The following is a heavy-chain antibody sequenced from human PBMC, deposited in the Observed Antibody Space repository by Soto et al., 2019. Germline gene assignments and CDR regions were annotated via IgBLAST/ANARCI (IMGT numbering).Heavy chain of an antibody. CDR3: AKALGELSPESYDY. D-gene: IGHD3-16*02. V-gene: IGHV3-30*18. CDR1: GFIFSSNA. J-gene: IGHJ4*02. Sequence: QVRLVESGGGVVQPGRSLRLSCAASGFIFSSNAMHWVRQAPGKGLEWVAVISYDGSDKYYADSVKGRFTISRDNSKNTLNLQMNSLRADDTAVYYCAKALGELSPESYDYWGQGTLITVSS. CDR2: ISYDGSDK.